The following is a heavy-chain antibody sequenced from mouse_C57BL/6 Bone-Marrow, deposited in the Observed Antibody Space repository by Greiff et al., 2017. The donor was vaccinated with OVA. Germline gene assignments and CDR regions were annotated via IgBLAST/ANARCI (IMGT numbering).Heavy chain of an antibody. V-gene: IGHV1-50*01. J-gene: IGHJ2*01. CDR2: IDPSDSYT. Sequence: QVQLQQPGAELVKPGASVKLSCKASGYTFTSYWMQWVKQRPGQGLEWIGEIDPSDSYTNYNQKFKGKATLTVDTSSSTAYMQLSSLTSEDSAVYYCARHYYGDYWGQGTTLTVSS. CDR1: GYTFTSYW. CDR3: ARHYYGDY.